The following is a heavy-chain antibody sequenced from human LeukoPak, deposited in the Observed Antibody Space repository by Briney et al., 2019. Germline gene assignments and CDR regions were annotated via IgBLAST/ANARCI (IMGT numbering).Heavy chain of an antibody. J-gene: IGHJ6*02. CDR2: ISYDGSNK. CDR3: ARSLTPYYYGMDV. CDR1: GFTFSSYA. D-gene: IGHD2-15*01. V-gene: IGHV3-30-3*01. Sequence: PGGSLRLSCAASGFTFSSYAMHWVRQAPGKGLEWVAVISYDGSNKYYADSVKGRFTISRDNSKNTLYLQMNSLRAEDTAVYYCARSLTPYYYGMDVWGQGTTVTVSS.